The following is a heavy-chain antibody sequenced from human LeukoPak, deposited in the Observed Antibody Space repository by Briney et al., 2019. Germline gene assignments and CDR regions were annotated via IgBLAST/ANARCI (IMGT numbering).Heavy chain of an antibody. J-gene: IGHJ3*02. Sequence: GASVKVSCTASGGTFSSYAISWVRQAPGQGLEWMGGIIPIFGTANYAQKFQGRVTITADESTSTAYMELSSLRSEDTAVYYCASPLYYYGSGSPNTGEAAFDIWGQGIMVTVSS. CDR2: IIPIFGTA. CDR3: ASPLYYYGSGSPNTGEAAFDI. D-gene: IGHD3-10*01. CDR1: GGTFSSYA. V-gene: IGHV1-69*13.